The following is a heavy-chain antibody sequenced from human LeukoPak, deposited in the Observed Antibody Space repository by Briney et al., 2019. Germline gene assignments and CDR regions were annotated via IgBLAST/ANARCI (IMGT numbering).Heavy chain of an antibody. CDR2: INSDGSST. J-gene: IGHJ3*02. CDR1: GFTFSSYW. CDR3: AKPFYYDSSGYYYAFDI. D-gene: IGHD3-22*01. Sequence: GGSLRLSCAASGFTFSSYWMHWVRQAPGKGLVWVSRINSDGSSTSYADSVKGRITISRDNAKNTLYLQMNSLRAEDTAVYYCAKPFYYDSSGYYYAFDIWGQGTMVTVSS. V-gene: IGHV3-74*01.